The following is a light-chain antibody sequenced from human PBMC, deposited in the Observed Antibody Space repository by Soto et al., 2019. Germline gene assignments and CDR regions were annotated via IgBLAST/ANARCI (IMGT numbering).Light chain of an antibody. CDR3: SSYAGSNNFVV. CDR1: SSDVGGYNY. V-gene: IGLV2-8*01. J-gene: IGLJ2*01. Sequence: QSALTQPPSASGSPGQSVTISCTGTSSDVGGYNYVSWYQQHPGKAPKLMICEVTKRPSGVPDRFSGSKSGNTASLTVSGLQAEDEADYYCSSYAGSNNFVVFGGGTKL. CDR2: EVT.